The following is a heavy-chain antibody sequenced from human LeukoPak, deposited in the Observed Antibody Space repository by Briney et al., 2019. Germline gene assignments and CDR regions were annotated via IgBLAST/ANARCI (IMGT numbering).Heavy chain of an antibody. CDR2: IKQDGSEK. J-gene: IGHJ4*02. CDR1: GFTFSRYA. Sequence: PGGSLRLSCATSGFTFSRYAMNWVRQAPGKGLEWVANIKQDGSEKYYADSVKGRFTISRDNSKNTLYLQMNSLRADDTAVYYCARARTGARPGCDHYWGQGTLVTVSS. V-gene: IGHV3-7*03. D-gene: IGHD3/OR15-3a*01. CDR3: ARARTGARPGCDHY.